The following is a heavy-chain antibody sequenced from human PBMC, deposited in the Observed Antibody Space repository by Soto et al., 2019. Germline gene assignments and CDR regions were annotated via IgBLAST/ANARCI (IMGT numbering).Heavy chain of an antibody. CDR2: IYYSGST. D-gene: IGHD2-15*01. J-gene: IGHJ6*03. CDR1: GGSVSSGSYY. CDR3: TRVDNDYYMDV. Sequence: SETLSLTCTVSGGSVSSGSYYWSWLRQPPGKGLEWIGYIYYSGSTNYNPSLKSRVTISVDTSKNQFSQKLGSVNAADTAVYYCTRVDNDYYMDVWGKGTTVTVSS. V-gene: IGHV4-61*01.